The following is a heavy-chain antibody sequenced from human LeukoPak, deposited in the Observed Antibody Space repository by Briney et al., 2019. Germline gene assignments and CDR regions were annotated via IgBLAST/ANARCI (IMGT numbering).Heavy chain of an antibody. CDR1: GFTFSSYS. CDR2: ISSSSSYI. D-gene: IGHD6-6*01. J-gene: IGHJ4*02. V-gene: IGHV3-21*01. Sequence: GGSLRPSCAASGFTFSSYSMNWVRQAPGKGLEWVSSISSSSSYIYYADSVKGRFTISRDNAKNSLYLQMNSLRAEDTAVYYCARDLSSSARLDYWGQGTLVTVSS. CDR3: ARDLSSSARLDY.